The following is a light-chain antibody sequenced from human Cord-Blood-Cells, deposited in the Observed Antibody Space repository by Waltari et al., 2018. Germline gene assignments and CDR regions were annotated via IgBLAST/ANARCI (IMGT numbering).Light chain of an antibody. CDR1: QSISSY. CDR3: QQSYSTPLA. Sequence: DIQMTQSPSSLSASVGDRVTITCRASQSISSYLNWYQQKPGKAPKLLIYAASSLQSGVPSRFSDRGFVTDFTLTISSLQPEDFANDYCQQSYSTPLAFGGGTKVEIK. CDR2: AAS. V-gene: IGKV1-39*01. J-gene: IGKJ4*01.